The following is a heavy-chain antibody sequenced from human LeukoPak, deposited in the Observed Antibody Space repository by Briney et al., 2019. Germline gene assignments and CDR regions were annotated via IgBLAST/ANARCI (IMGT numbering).Heavy chain of an antibody. Sequence: SETLSLTCSVSGGSISSYYWSWIRQPAGRGLEWIGRVYTNGKSDYSPSLKSRVTMSVDMSKNQVSLKLSSVTAADTAVYYCARGSREMATIFDQWGQGTLVIVSS. CDR2: VYTNGKS. CDR1: GGSISSYY. V-gene: IGHV4-4*07. CDR3: ARGSREMATIFDQ. J-gene: IGHJ4*02. D-gene: IGHD5-24*01.